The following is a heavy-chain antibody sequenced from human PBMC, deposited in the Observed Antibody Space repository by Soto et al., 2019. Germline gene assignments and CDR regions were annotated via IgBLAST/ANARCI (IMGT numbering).Heavy chain of an antibody. J-gene: IGHJ4*02. D-gene: IGHD3-3*01. CDR1: GYTFTSYA. CDR3: ARGVASTGFGN. CDR2: INAGNGNT. V-gene: IGHV1-3*01. Sequence: ASVKVSCKASGYTFTSYAMHWVRQAPGQRLEWMGWINAGNGNTKYSRKFQGRVTITRDTSASTAYMELSSLRSEDTAVYYCARGVASTGFGNWGQGTLVTSPQ.